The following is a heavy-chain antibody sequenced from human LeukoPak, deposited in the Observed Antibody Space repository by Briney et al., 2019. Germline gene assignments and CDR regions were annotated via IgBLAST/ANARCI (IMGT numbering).Heavy chain of an antibody. D-gene: IGHD3-3*01. CDR3: AKDQGFLEWLLIPPDY. CDR2: ISSSGSTI. J-gene: IGHJ4*02. CDR1: GFTFSDYY. Sequence: GGSLRLSCAASGFTFSDYYMSWIRQAPGKGLEWVSYISSSGSTIYYADSVKGRFTISRDNAKNSLYLQMNSLRAEDTAVYYCAKDQGFLEWLLIPPDYWGQGTLVTVSS. V-gene: IGHV3-11*04.